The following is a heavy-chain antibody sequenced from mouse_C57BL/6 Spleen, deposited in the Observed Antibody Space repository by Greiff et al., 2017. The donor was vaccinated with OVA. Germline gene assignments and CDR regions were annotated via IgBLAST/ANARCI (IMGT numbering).Heavy chain of an antibody. CDR3: ARWDWDYFDY. CDR1: GFTFSDYG. V-gene: IGHV5-17*01. Sequence: EVMLVESGGGLVKPGGSLKLSCAASGFTFSDYGMHWVRQAPEKGLEWVAYISSGSSTIYYADTVKGRFTISRDNAKNTLFLQMTSLRSEDTAMYYCARWDWDYFDYWGQGTTLTVSS. J-gene: IGHJ2*01. CDR2: ISSGSSTI. D-gene: IGHD4-1*01.